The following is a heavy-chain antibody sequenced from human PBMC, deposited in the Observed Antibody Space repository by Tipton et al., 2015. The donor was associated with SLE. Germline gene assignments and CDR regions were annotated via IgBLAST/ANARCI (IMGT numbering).Heavy chain of an antibody. J-gene: IGHJ3*02. CDR2: VHYSVST. CDR3: AGAAPGVQGVNDAFDI. CDR1: GDSISFYY. D-gene: IGHD3-10*01. V-gene: IGHV4-59*12. Sequence: TLSLTCPVSGDSISFYYWTWIRQPPGKGLEWIGHVHYSVSTNYNPSLRSRITISLDTSKNQFSLKMNSVTAADTAVYYCAGAAPGVQGVNDAFDIWGQGTMVTVSS.